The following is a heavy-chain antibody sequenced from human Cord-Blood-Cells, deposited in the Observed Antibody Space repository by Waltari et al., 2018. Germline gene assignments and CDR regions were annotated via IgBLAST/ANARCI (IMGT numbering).Heavy chain of an antibody. CDR3: ARDPALSGSYFDY. CDR1: GYTFTSYA. J-gene: IGHJ4*02. Sequence: QVQLVQSGAEVKKPGASVKVSCKASGYTFTSYAMHWVRQAPGQRLEWMGWINAGNGNTKYSQKFQGRVTITRDTSASTAYMELSSLRSEDTAVYYCARDPALSGSYFDYWGQGTLVTVSS. CDR2: INAGNGNT. D-gene: IGHD1-26*01. V-gene: IGHV1-3*01.